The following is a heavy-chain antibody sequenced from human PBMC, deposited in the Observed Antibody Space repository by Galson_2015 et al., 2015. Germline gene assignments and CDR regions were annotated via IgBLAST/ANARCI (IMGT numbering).Heavy chain of an antibody. J-gene: IGHJ4*02. V-gene: IGHV3-30*04. CDR1: GFTFGNSA. CDR2: ISSDVSDK. Sequence: SLRPCCAASGFTFGNSAMHWVRQAPGKRLEWVTIISSDVSDKYYADSVKRRFTISSDNSMNTLYLQLTSLRSEDTAVYYCARDRGNYDFDYWGQGTLVTVSS. D-gene: IGHD3-16*01. CDR3: ARDRGNYDFDY.